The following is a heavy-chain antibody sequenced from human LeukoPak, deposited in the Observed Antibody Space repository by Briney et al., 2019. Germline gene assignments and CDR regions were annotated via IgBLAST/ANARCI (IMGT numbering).Heavy chain of an antibody. D-gene: IGHD6-13*01. CDR1: GFTFSSCS. Sequence: GGSLRLSCAASGFTFSSCSMNWVRQAPGKGLEWVSSISSSSSYIYYADSVKGRFTISRDNAKNSLYLQMNSLRAEDTAVYYCARGFYSSSWYNVLDAFDIWGQGTMVTVSS. CDR3: ARGFYSSSWYNVLDAFDI. CDR2: ISSSSSYI. J-gene: IGHJ3*02. V-gene: IGHV3-21*01.